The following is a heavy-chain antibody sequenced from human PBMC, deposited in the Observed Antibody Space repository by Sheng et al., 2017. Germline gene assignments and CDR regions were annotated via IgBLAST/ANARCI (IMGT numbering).Heavy chain of an antibody. CDR2: IIPILGIA. V-gene: IGHV1-69*04. Sequence: QVQLVQSGAEVKKPGSSVKVSCKASGGTFSSYAISWVRQAPGQGLEWMGGIIPILGIANYAQKFQGRVTITADKSTSTAYMELSSLRSEDTAVYYCARGRESPLYDSSGYLYSLWGQGTMVTVSS. J-gene: IGHJ3*01. D-gene: IGHD3-22*01. CDR1: GGTFSSYA. CDR3: ARGRESPLYDSSGYLYSL.